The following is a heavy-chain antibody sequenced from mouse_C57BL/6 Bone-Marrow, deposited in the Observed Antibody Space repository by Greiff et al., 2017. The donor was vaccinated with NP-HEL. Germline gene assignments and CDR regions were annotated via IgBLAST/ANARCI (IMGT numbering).Heavy chain of an antibody. CDR1: GYSFTGYF. V-gene: IGHV1-20*01. CDR2: INPNNGGT. CDR3: ARKEKRSAWFAY. Sequence: VHVKQSGPELVKPGDSVKISCKASGYSFTGYFMNWVMQSHGKSLEWIGRINPNNGGTIYNQKFKGKATLTVDKSSSTAYMELRSLTSEDTAVYYCARKEKRSAWFAYWGQGTLVTVSA. J-gene: IGHJ3*01.